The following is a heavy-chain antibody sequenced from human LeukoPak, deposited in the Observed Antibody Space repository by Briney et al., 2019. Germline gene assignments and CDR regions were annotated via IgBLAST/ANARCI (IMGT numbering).Heavy chain of an antibody. CDR3: ARARRFGESAY. CDR2: ISAYNGNT. CDR1: GYTFTSYY. J-gene: IGHJ4*02. Sequence: ASVKVSCKASGYTFTSYYMHWVRQAPGQGLEWMGWISAYNGNTNYAQKLQGRVTMTTDTSTSTAYMELRSLRSDDTAVYYCARARRFGESAYWGQGTLVTVSS. V-gene: IGHV1-18*04. D-gene: IGHD3-10*01.